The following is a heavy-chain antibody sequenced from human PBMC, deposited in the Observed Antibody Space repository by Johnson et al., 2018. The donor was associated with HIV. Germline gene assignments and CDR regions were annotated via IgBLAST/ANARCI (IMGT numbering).Heavy chain of an antibody. CDR2: ISGSAYNT. CDR1: GFTFSSYA. CDR3: AKGFRIAAAGGDDGFDI. D-gene: IGHD6-13*01. V-gene: IGHV3-23*04. J-gene: IGHJ3*02. Sequence: VQLVESGGGFVQPGGSLRLSCAASGFTFSSYAMSWVRQAPGKGLEWVSAISGSAYNTYYAESVKGRLSISSDNSKNTVYLQMNSLRVEDTAIYYCAKGFRIAAAGGDDGFDIWGQGTMVTVSS.